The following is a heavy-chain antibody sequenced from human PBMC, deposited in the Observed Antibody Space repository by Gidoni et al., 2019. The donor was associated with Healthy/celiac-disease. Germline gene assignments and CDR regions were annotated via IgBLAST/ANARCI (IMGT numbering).Heavy chain of an antibody. J-gene: IGHJ4*02. D-gene: IGHD3-22*01. Sequence: QVQLVQPGAEVKKPGASVKVSCKASGYTFTSYAMHWVRQAPGQRLEWMGWINAGNGNTKYSQKFQGRVTITRDTSASTAYMELSSLRSEDTAVYYCARERGGYYDYFDYWGQGTLVTVSS. CDR3: ARERGGYYDYFDY. CDR1: GYTFTSYA. V-gene: IGHV1-3*01. CDR2: INAGNGNT.